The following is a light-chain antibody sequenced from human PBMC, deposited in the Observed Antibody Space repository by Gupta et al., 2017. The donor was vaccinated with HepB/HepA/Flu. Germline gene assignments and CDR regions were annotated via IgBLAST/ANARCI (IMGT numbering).Light chain of an antibody. CDR3: SSYTSSSTPRV. CDR2: DVS. Sequence: QSALTQPASVSGSPGQSITISCTGTSSDVGGYNYVSWYQQHPGKAPKLMIYDVSNRPSGVSNRFSGSKSGNTASLTISGLQADDEADYYCSSYTSSSTPRVFGGGTKLTVL. V-gene: IGLV2-14*03. J-gene: IGLJ3*02. CDR1: SSDVGGYNY.